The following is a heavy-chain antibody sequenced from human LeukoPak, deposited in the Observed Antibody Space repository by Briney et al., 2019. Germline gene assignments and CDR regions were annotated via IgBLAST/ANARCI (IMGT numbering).Heavy chain of an antibody. CDR1: GYTFTSFD. CDR3: ARGGSSWYDIDY. V-gene: IGHV1-8*03. D-gene: IGHD6-13*01. Sequence: GASVKVSCKTSGYTFTSFDINWVRQATGQGLEWMGWMNPNSGNTGYAQKFQGRVTITRNTSISTAYMELSSLRSEDTAVYYCARGGSSWYDIDYWDQGTLVTVSS. J-gene: IGHJ4*02. CDR2: MNPNSGNT.